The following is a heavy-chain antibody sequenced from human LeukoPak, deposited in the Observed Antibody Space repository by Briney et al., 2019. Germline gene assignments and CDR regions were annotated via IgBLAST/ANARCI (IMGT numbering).Heavy chain of an antibody. V-gene: IGHV3-7*03. CDR2: IKQDGSEK. CDR1: GFTFSGYS. Sequence: GGSLRLSCAASGFTFSGYSINWVRQAPGKGLEWVANIKQDGSEKYYVDSVKGRFTISRDNAKNSLYLQMNSLRAEDTAVYYCARDLDSYGSLYFDYWGQGTLVTVSS. D-gene: IGHD5-18*01. CDR3: ARDLDSYGSLYFDY. J-gene: IGHJ4*02.